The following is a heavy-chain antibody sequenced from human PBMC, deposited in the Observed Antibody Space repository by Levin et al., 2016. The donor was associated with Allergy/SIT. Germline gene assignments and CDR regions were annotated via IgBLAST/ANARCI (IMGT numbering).Heavy chain of an antibody. J-gene: IGHJ5*02. D-gene: IGHD2-2*02. V-gene: IGHV3-9*01. CDR2: ISWNSKKM. CDR1: GFTFDEYA. Sequence: SLKISCAASGFTFDEYAMHWVRQVPGKGPEWVSGISWNSKKMDYVDSVKGRFTISRDNAKNSLFLQMNSLRAEDTAFYYCVKGGATISFLGWFDPWGQGTLVTVSS. CDR3: VKGGATISFLGWFDP.